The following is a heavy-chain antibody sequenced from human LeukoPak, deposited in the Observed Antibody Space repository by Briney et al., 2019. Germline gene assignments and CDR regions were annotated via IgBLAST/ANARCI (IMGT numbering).Heavy chain of an antibody. CDR3: ARDRTRSNTKRRGERWFDP. CDR2: IYYSGST. J-gene: IGHJ5*02. CDR1: GGSISSYY. Sequence: PSETLSLTCTVSGGSISSYYWSWIRQPPGKGLEWIGYIYYSGSTNYNPSLKSRVPISVDTSKNQFSLKLSSVTAADTAVYYCARDRTRSNTKRRGERWFDPWGQGTLVTVSS. V-gene: IGHV4-59*01. D-gene: IGHD1-1*01.